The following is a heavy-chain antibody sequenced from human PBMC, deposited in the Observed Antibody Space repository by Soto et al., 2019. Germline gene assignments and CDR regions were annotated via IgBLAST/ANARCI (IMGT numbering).Heavy chain of an antibody. CDR2: LYTRGTT. D-gene: IGHD1-7*01. Sequence: NPSETLSLTCSVSGASISNFYWSWIRQSAGKGLEWIGRLYTRGTTDYNPSLKSRVTMSIDTSKNRVSLSLTSVTAADTAVYYCAKGGNYYFESWGQGIVFTVSS. V-gene: IGHV4-4*07. CDR1: GASISNFY. CDR3: AKGGNYYFES. J-gene: IGHJ4*02.